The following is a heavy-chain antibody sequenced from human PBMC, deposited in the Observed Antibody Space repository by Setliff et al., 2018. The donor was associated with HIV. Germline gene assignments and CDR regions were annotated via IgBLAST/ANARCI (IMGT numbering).Heavy chain of an antibody. CDR2: IYHSGST. CDR1: GASISSRNW. CDR3: ARASSLGDDWAYGMDV. V-gene: IGHV4-4*02. D-gene: IGHD5-12*01. Sequence: PSETLSLTCGVSGASISSRNWWSWVRQPPGKGLEWIGDIYHSGSTKEHPSLTSRVTISVDKSKNQFSLNLKSVTVADTAVYYCARASSLGDDWAYGMDVWGPGTTVTVSS. J-gene: IGHJ6*02.